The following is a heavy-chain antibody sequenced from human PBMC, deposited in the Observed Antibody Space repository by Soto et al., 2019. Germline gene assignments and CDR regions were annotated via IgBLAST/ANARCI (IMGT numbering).Heavy chain of an antibody. CDR2: ISLSGSDM. Sequence: GSLRLSCAASGFTFSSYTMSWVRQAPGKGLEWVSYISLSGSDMYYAGSVKGRFTISRDNAKNSLSLQMNSLRAEDTAVYYCVRDHIWSFDYWGQGTPVTVSS. J-gene: IGHJ4*02. CDR3: VRDHIWSFDY. V-gene: IGHV3-48*01. D-gene: IGHD3-10*01. CDR1: GFTFSSYT.